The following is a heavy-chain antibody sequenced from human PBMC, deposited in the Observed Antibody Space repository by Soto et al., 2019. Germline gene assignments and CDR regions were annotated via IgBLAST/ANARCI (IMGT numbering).Heavy chain of an antibody. V-gene: IGHV5-10-1*01. Sequence: GESLKISCKGSGYSFTSYWISGVRQMPGKGLEWMGRIDPSDSYTNYSPSFQGHVTISADKSISTAYLQWSSLKASDTAMYYCARQEQLWLRAAFDIWGQGTMVTVSS. CDR3: ARQEQLWLRAAFDI. CDR2: IDPSDSYT. D-gene: IGHD5-18*01. CDR1: GYSFTSYW. J-gene: IGHJ3*02.